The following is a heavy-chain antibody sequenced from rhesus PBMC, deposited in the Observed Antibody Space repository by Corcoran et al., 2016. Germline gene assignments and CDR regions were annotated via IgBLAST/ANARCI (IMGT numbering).Heavy chain of an antibody. CDR2: IFGCIGST. Sequence: QVQLQESGPGLVKPSAPLSLPCAVSGCSISCGYGWSWIRLPPWTGLGWIGHIFGCIGSTYYNPSLKSRVSISRDTSKNQFSLKLSSVTAADTAVYYCARLHIAAAGRFFDYWGQGVLVTVSS. V-gene: IGHV4-127*01. D-gene: IGHD6-31*01. CDR1: GCSISCGYG. J-gene: IGHJ4*01. CDR3: ARLHIAAAGRFFDY.